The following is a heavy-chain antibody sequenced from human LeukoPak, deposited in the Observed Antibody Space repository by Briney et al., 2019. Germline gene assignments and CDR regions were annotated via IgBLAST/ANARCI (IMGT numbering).Heavy chain of an antibody. Sequence: GESLRLSCAASGLTVSSNYMNCVRQATGKGLEGGSIISSDGRTYYADTVKGPFTISRDNSKNDLYLQMNSLGADDTAVHYCARGDFDYWGQGTLVTVSS. CDR1: GLTVSSNY. J-gene: IGHJ4*02. CDR2: ISSDGRT. CDR3: ARGDFDY. V-gene: IGHV3-53*01.